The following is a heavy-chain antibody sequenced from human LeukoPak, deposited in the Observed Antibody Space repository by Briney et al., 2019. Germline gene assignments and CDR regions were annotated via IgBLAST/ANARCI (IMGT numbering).Heavy chain of an antibody. V-gene: IGHV4-34*01. CDR1: GGSFSGYY. Sequence: SETLSLTCAVYGGSFSGYYWSWIRQPPGKGLEWIGEINHSGSTNYNPSLKSRVTISVDTSKNQFSLKLSSVTAADTAVYYCARQDTYYDILTGYQGWFDPWGQGTLVTVSS. D-gene: IGHD3-9*01. CDR3: ARQDTYYDILTGYQGWFDP. J-gene: IGHJ5*02. CDR2: INHSGST.